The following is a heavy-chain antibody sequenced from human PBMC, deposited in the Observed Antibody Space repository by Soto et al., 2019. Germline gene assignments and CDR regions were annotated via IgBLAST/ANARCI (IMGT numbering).Heavy chain of an antibody. CDR3: ASVVGADSYYYYGMDV. Sequence: QVQLVQSGAEVKQPGASVKVSCKASADTFTDYFKHWVRQVPGQGLEWMGYINPNSGGTNYAENFQGRVTMTRDTSISTAYMELRRLRSDDTAVYYCASVVGADSYYYYGMDVWGQGTTVTVSS. J-gene: IGHJ6*02. CDR2: INPNSGGT. D-gene: IGHD1-26*01. CDR1: ADTFTDYF. V-gene: IGHV1-2*02.